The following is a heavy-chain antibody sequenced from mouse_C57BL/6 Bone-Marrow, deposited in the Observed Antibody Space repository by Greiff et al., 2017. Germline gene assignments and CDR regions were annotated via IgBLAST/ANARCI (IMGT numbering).Heavy chain of an antibody. D-gene: IGHD2-5*01. CDR3: ARSELYYSNDLWYFDV. J-gene: IGHJ1*03. CDR2: IYPGSGST. CDR1: GYTFTSYW. V-gene: IGHV1-55*01. Sequence: QVQLKQPGAELVKPGASVKMSCKASGYTFTSYWITWVKQRPGQGLEWIGDIYPGSGSTNYNEKFKSKATLTVDTSSSTAYMQLSSLTSEDSAVYYCARSELYYSNDLWYFDVWGTGTTVTVSS.